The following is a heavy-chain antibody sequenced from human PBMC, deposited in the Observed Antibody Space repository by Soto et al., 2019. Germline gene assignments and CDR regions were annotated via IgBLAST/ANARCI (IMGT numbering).Heavy chain of an antibody. CDR1: GYIFTTYG. V-gene: IGHV1-18*01. Sequence: QVHLVQSGAEVKKPGASVKVSCKGSGYIFTTYGITWVRQAPGQGLEWMGWISAHNGNTNYAQKLQGRVTVTRDTSTSTAYMELRNLRSDDTAVYYCARGGDGDYWGQGALVTVSS. CDR3: ARGGDGDY. J-gene: IGHJ4*02. CDR2: ISAHNGNT. D-gene: IGHD3-16*01.